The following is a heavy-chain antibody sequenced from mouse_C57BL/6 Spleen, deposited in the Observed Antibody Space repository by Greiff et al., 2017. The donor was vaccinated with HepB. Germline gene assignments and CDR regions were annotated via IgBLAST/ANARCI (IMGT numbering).Heavy chain of an antibody. Sequence: VQLQQPGAELVRPGSSVKLSCKASGYTFTSYWMDWVKQRPGQGLEWIGNIYPSDSETHYNQKFKDKATLTVDKSSSTAYMQLSSLTSEDSAVYHCARGYDYPFAYWGQGTLVTVSA. D-gene: IGHD2-4*01. CDR3: ARGYDYPFAY. V-gene: IGHV1-61*01. CDR2: IYPSDSET. J-gene: IGHJ3*01. CDR1: GYTFTSYW.